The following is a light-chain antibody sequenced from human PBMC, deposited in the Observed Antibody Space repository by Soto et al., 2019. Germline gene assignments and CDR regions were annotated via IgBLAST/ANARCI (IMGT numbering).Light chain of an antibody. Sequence: NFMLTQPHSVSESPGETVTISCSRTSGSIASNYVQWYQQRPGSAPTTVIFENNQRPSWVPDRFSGAIDRSSNSASLTISGLMTEDEADYYCHSNDNDNQIFGGGTKLTVL. CDR1: SGSIASNY. J-gene: IGLJ2*01. CDR3: HSNDNDNQI. V-gene: IGLV6-57*04. CDR2: ENN.